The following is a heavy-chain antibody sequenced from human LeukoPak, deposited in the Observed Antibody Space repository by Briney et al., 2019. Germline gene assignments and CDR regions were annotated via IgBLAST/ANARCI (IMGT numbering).Heavy chain of an antibody. J-gene: IGHJ5*02. Sequence: SETLSLTCTISGGSISIGGYYWTWIRQHPGKGLEWIGYVYYSGTTYYNPSLESRVTMSVDTSRNQFSLKLSSVTAADTAVYYCVRGVHYTGLVTYFDPWGQGTLVTVSS. CDR3: VRGVHYTGLVTYFDP. CDR2: VYYSGTT. D-gene: IGHD3-9*01. CDR1: GGSISIGGYY. V-gene: IGHV4-31*03.